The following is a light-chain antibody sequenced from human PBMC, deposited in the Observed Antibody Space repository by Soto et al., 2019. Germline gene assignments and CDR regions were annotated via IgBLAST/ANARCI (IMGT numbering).Light chain of an antibody. V-gene: IGLV2-14*03. J-gene: IGLJ1*01. CDR1: SSDVGGYNY. CDR2: DVS. Sequence: QSVLTQPASVSGSPGQSITISCTGTSSDVGGYNYVSWYQHHPGKAPKLMIFDVSNRHSGVSNRFSGSKSGNTASLTISGLQPEDEADYYCSSYTTSNTRQIVFGTGTKLTVL. CDR3: SSYTTSNTRQIV.